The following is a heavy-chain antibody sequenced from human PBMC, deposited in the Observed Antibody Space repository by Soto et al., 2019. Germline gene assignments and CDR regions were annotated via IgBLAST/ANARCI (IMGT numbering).Heavy chain of an antibody. CDR2: IYYSGST. CDR3: ARATRGYSYGSIDY. Sequence: LSLTCTVSGGSISSYYWSWIRQPPGKGLEWIGYIYYSGSTNYNPSLKSRVTISVDTSKNQFSLKLSSVTAADTAVYYCARATRGYSYGSIDYWGQGTLVTVSS. D-gene: IGHD5-18*01. CDR1: GGSISSYY. J-gene: IGHJ4*02. V-gene: IGHV4-59*01.